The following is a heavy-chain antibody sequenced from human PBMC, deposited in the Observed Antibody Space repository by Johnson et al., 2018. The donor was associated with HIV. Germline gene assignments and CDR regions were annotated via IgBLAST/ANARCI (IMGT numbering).Heavy chain of an antibody. CDR2: ISSSGSTI. CDR3: AREALPRGLQSSFGGAFDI. J-gene: IGHJ3*02. V-gene: IGHV3-11*04. Sequence: QVQLVESGGGLVKPGGSLRLSCAASGFTFSDYYMSWIRQAPGKGLEWVSFISSSGSTIYYTDSVKGRFTISGDNAKNSLYLQMNSLRAEDTAVYYCAREALPRGLQSSFGGAFDIWGQGTMVTVSS. D-gene: IGHD4-23*01. CDR1: GFTFSDYY.